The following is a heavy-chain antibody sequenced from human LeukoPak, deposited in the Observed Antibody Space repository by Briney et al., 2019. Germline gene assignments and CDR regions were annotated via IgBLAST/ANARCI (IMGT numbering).Heavy chain of an antibody. CDR2: IWYDGSNK. D-gene: IGHD3-3*01. CDR1: GLTFSSYG. V-gene: IGHV3-33*06. Sequence: GGSLRLSCAASGLTFSSYGMHWVRQAPGKGLEWVAVIWYDGSNKYYADSVKGRFTISRDNSKNTLYLQMNSLRAEDTAVYYCAKDRGYDFWSGYLDYWGQGTLVTVSS. J-gene: IGHJ4*02. CDR3: AKDRGYDFWSGYLDY.